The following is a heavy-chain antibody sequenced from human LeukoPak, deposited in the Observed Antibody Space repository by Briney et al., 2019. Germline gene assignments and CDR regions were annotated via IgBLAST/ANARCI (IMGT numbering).Heavy chain of an antibody. CDR3: ARDSCIAARCDAFDI. CDR1: GFTFSNYG. CDR2: LQNHGGDI. V-gene: IGHV3-30*02. J-gene: IGHJ3*02. D-gene: IGHD6-6*01. Sequence: GGSLRLSCAASGFTFSNYGMHWVRQAPDKGLEWVAFLQNHGGDIHYADSVEGRFTISRDNSKNTLYLQMNSLRPEDTAVYYCARDSCIAARCDAFDIWGQGTMVTVSS.